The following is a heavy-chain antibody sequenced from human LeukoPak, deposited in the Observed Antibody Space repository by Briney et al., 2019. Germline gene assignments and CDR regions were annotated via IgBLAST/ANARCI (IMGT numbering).Heavy chain of an antibody. Sequence: PGGSLGLSCAASGFTFSNYGMHWVRQAPGKGLEWVAFIRYDASNKYYADSVKGRFTISRDNSKNTLYLQMNRLRAEDTAVYYCAKHSGSYYYFDHWGQGTLVTVSS. CDR2: IRYDASNK. CDR1: GFTFSNYG. V-gene: IGHV3-30*02. J-gene: IGHJ4*02. CDR3: AKHSGSYYYFDH. D-gene: IGHD1-26*01.